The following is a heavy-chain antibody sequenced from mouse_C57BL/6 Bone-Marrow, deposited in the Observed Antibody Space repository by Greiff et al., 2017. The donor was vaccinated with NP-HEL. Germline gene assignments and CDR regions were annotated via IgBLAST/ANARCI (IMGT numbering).Heavy chain of an antibody. J-gene: IGHJ4*01. Sequence: EVKLVESGGGLVKPGGSLKLSCAASGFTFSDYGMHWVRQAPEKGLEWVAYISSGSSTIYYADTVKGRFTLSRDNAKNTLFLQMTSLRSEETAMYYCARPRDGCHYYAMDYWGQGTSVTVSS. CDR3: ARPRDGCHYYAMDY. CDR1: GFTFSDYG. V-gene: IGHV5-17*01. CDR2: ISSGSSTI. D-gene: IGHD2-3*01.